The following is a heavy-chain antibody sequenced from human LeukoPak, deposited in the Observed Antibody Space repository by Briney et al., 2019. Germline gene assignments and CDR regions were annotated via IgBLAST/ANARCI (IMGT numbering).Heavy chain of an antibody. D-gene: IGHD6-6*01. V-gene: IGHV4-38-2*02. CDR3: ARGIYSTSPFDY. CDR1: GGSISSYY. CDR2: MYHSGST. Sequence: SETLSLTCTVSGGSISSYYWGWIRQPPGKRLEWIVSMYHSGSTYYNPSLKSRVTVSVDTSKNQFSLKLSSVTAADTAVYFCARGIYSTSPFDYWGQGTLVTVS. J-gene: IGHJ4*02.